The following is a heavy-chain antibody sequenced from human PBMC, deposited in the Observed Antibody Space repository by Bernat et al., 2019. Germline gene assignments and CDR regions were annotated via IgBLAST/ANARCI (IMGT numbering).Heavy chain of an antibody. CDR1: GFTFSDYY. CDR2: ISSSGTDI. V-gene: IGHV3-11*04. Sequence: QVQLVESGGGLVKPGGSLRLSCAASGFTFSDYYMTWIRQAPGKGLEWVSHISSSGTDIYYADSVKGRFTISRDNAKNSLSLQMNSLRAEDTAVYYCARDPGPATRRYFDYWGQGTLVTVSS. CDR3: ARDPGPATRRYFDY. D-gene: IGHD2-15*01. J-gene: IGHJ4*02.